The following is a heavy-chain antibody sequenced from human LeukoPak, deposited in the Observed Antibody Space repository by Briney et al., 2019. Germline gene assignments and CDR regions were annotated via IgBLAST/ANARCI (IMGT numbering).Heavy chain of an antibody. D-gene: IGHD2-2*02. CDR3: AKGYCSSTSCYSRFDY. CDR2: ISGSGGST. J-gene: IGHJ4*02. Sequence: PGGSLRLSCAASGFTFSSYAMSWVRQAPGKGLEWVSAISGSGGSTYYADSVKGRFTISRDNSKNTLYLQMDSLRAEDTAVYYRAKGYCSSTSCYSRFDYWGQGTLVTVSS. V-gene: IGHV3-23*01. CDR1: GFTFSSYA.